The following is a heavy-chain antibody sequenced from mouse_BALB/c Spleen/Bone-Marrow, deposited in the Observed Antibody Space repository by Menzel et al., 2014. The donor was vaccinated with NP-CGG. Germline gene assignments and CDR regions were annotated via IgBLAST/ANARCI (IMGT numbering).Heavy chain of an antibody. D-gene: IGHD2-3*01. V-gene: IGHV1-63*02. CDR2: IYPGGGYT. J-gene: IGHJ2*01. Sequence: QVQLQQSGAELVRPGTSVKISCKAAGYTFTNYWIGWVKQRPGHGFEWIGDIYPGGGYTNYNEKFKGKATLTADTSSSTAYMQLSSLTSEDSAIYYCARGEDGLDYWGQGTTLTVSS. CDR1: GYTFTNYW. CDR3: ARGEDGLDY.